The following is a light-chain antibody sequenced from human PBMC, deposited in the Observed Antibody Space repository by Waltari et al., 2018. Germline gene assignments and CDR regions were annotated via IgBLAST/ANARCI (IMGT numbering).Light chain of an antibody. CDR2: EVF. J-gene: IGLJ1*01. Sequence: QSALTQPASVSGTPGQSITISCTGTTSDVGSYDLVSRYQQHPGEAPKLHICEVFKLPPDISRLFSGSKSGITASRTISRLQPEDDADYYFYSYAGCGTYVFGSGTKVTVL. CDR3: YSYAGCGTYV. CDR1: TSDVGSYDL. V-gene: IGLV2-23*02.